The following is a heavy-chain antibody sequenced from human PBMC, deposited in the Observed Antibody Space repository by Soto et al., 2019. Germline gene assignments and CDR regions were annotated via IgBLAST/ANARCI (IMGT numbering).Heavy chain of an antibody. D-gene: IGHD6-13*01. CDR3: AKSQEIGTHFFDS. J-gene: IGHJ4*02. CDR1: GFTFSGFD. V-gene: IGHV3-13*01. Sequence: PGGSLRLCCEASGFTFSGFDMHWVRQPTGKGLEWVSSIGTAGDTYYAVSVKGRFTISRDNAKNSLSLQMNSLRAGDMAVYFCAKSQEIGTHFFDSWGQGTQVTVSS. CDR2: IGTAGDT.